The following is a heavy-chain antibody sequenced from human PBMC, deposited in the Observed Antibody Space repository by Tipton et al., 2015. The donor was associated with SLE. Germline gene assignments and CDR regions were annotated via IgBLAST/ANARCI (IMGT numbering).Heavy chain of an antibody. Sequence: QSGAEVKKPGASVKVSCKASGYTFSTYDIDWVRQATGQGLEWMGWMNPNSGNSGYAQKFQGRVTMTRNNSISTAYMELSSLKVEDTAVYYCAGGRGAVAGRENWFDPWGQGTLVTVSS. CDR2: MNPNSGNS. D-gene: IGHD6-19*01. CDR3: AGGRGAVAGRENWFDP. J-gene: IGHJ5*02. CDR1: GYTFSTYD. V-gene: IGHV1-8*01.